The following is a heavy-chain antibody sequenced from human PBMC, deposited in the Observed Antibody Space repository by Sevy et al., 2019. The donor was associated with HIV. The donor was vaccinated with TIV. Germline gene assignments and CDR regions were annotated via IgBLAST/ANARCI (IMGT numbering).Heavy chain of an antibody. D-gene: IGHD3-10*01. CDR2: IYSGGST. CDR1: GFTVSSNY. Sequence: GSLRLSCAASGFTVSSNYMSWVRQAPGKGLEWVSVIYSGGSTYYADSVKGRFTISRDNSKNTLYLQMNSLRAEDTAGYYCARDPRGSGSYTAFDIWGQGTMVTVSS. V-gene: IGHV3-53*01. J-gene: IGHJ3*02. CDR3: ARDPRGSGSYTAFDI.